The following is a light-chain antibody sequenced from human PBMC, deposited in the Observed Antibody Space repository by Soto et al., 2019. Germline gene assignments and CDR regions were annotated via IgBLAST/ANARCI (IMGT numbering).Light chain of an antibody. V-gene: IGKV1-5*01. Sequence: DIQLTHSTSTLSASVGDRVTITCRASQTISSWLAWYQQKPGKAPTLLIYDASTLERGVPSRFSGTGSGTEFTLSIDSLQPDDFATYYCQQYHTSSITFGQGTRLEIK. CDR1: QTISSW. CDR2: DAS. CDR3: QQYHTSSIT. J-gene: IGKJ5*01.